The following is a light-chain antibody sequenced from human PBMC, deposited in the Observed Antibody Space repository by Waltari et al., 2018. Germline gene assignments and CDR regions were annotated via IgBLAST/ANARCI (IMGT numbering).Light chain of an antibody. CDR2: DVT. J-gene: IGLJ1*01. CDR3: SSYISGVTLYV. CDR1: SSSVGASNS. V-gene: IGLV2-14*03. Sequence: QSALTQPASVSGSPGPSITISCTGTSSSVGASNSFSWYQQHPGKAPKLMIYDVTKRPSGVSGRFSGSKSGNTASLTISGLQAEDEADYYCSSYISGVTLYVFGTGTKVTVL.